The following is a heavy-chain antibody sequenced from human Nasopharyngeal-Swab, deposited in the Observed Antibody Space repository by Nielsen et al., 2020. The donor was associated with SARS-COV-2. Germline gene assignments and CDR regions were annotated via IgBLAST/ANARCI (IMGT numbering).Heavy chain of an antibody. CDR2: ISSSSSYT. Sequence: GESLKISCAASGFTFSDYYMSWIRQAPGKGLEWVSYISSSSSYTDYAASVKGRFTISRDNAKNSLYLQMDNLRAEDTAVYYCARSTSSSWYRPLDYWGQGTLV. CDR3: ARSTSSSWYRPLDY. V-gene: IGHV3-11*03. D-gene: IGHD6-13*01. J-gene: IGHJ4*02. CDR1: GFTFSDYY.